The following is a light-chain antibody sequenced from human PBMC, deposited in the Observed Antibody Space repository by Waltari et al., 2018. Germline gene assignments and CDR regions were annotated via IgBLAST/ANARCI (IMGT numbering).Light chain of an antibody. J-gene: IGLJ3*02. CDR1: SGHSSNI. Sequence: QLVLTQSPSASASLGASVKLTCTLASGHSSNIVAWLPQQPEKGPRYLMKINSDGSHTKGDEIPDRFSGSSSGAERYLIISSAQSEDEADYYCQTGGHGTWVFGGGTKLTVL. V-gene: IGLV4-69*01. CDR2: INSDGSH. CDR3: QTGGHGTWV.